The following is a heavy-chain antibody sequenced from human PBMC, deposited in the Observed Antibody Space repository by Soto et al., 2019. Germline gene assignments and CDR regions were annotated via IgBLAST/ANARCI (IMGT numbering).Heavy chain of an antibody. CDR2: IYPGDSDT. Sequence: PGESLKISCKGSGYSFTSYWIGWVRQMPGKGLEWMGIIYPGDSDTRYSPSFQGQVTISADKSISTAYLQWSSLKASDTAMYYCASLVRDDFCSGYHWAPGYYFDYWGQGTLVTVSS. J-gene: IGHJ4*02. D-gene: IGHD3-3*01. V-gene: IGHV5-51*01. CDR3: ASLVRDDFCSGYHWAPGYYFDY. CDR1: GYSFTSYW.